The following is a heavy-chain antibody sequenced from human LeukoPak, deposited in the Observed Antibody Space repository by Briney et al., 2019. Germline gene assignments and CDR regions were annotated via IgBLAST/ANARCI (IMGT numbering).Heavy chain of an antibody. CDR3: ARAVGGKSATLGY. CDR2: IYNSGRN. V-gene: IGHV4-31*03. Sequence: SQTLSLTGTVSGGSIGSRDNYWSWIRQYPVNGLEWIGFIYNSGRNHYSPSLKSRVTISIDTSKNQFSLKLSSVTAADTAVYYCARAVGGKSATLGYWGQGTLVTVSS. CDR1: GGSIGSRDNY. D-gene: IGHD4-23*01. J-gene: IGHJ4*02.